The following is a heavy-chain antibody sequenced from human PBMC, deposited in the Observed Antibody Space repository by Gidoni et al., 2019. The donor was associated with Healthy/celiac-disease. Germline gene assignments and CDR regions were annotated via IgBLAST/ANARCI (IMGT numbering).Heavy chain of an antibody. D-gene: IGHD2-2*01. Sequence: QLQLQESGPGLVKPSETLSLTCTVSGGSISSSSYYWGWIRQPPGKGLEWIGSIYYSGSTACNPSLKSRVTISVDTSKNQFSLKLSSVTAADTAVYYCASGSSTRPNWFDPWGQGTLVTVSS. CDR1: GGSISSSSYY. J-gene: IGHJ5*02. V-gene: IGHV4-39*01. CDR3: ASGSSTRPNWFDP. CDR2: IYYSGST.